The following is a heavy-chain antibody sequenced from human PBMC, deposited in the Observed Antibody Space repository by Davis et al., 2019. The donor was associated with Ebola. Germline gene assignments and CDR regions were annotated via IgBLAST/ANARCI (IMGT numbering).Heavy chain of an antibody. Sequence: MPGGSLTLSCAVYGGSFSGYYWSWIRQPPGKGLEWIGEINHSGSTNYNPSLKSRVTISVDTSKNQFSLKLSSVTAADTAVYYCARTQWLVHSYGYWGQGTLVTVSS. CDR1: GGSFSGYY. J-gene: IGHJ4*02. D-gene: IGHD6-19*01. CDR2: INHSGST. V-gene: IGHV4-34*01. CDR3: ARTQWLVHSYGY.